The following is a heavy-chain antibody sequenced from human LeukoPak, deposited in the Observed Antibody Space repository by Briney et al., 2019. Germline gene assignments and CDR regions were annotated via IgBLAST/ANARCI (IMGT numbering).Heavy chain of an antibody. Sequence: GGSLRLSCAASGFTFSGYSMNWVRQAPGKGLEWVSSISSSSSYIYYADSVKGRFTISRDNAKNSLYLQMNSLRAEDTAVYYCARGYCTNGVCFAFDYWGQGTLVTVSS. CDR3: ARGYCTNGVCFAFDY. D-gene: IGHD2-8*01. J-gene: IGHJ4*02. CDR2: ISSSSSYI. V-gene: IGHV3-21*01. CDR1: GFTFSGYS.